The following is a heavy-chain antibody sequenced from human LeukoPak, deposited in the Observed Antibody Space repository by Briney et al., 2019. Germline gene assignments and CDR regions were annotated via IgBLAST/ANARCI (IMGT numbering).Heavy chain of an antibody. Sequence: GGSLRLSCAASDFTFRNSWMHWVRQAPGKGLVWVSRINPDGSTTNYADSVKGRLTISRDNAKNTLYLQMNSLRAEDTAVYYCLAGDYYDSSGPVWGQGTLVTVSS. CDR3: LAGDYYDSSGPV. V-gene: IGHV3-74*01. D-gene: IGHD3-22*01. CDR2: INPDGSTT. CDR1: DFTFRNSW. J-gene: IGHJ4*02.